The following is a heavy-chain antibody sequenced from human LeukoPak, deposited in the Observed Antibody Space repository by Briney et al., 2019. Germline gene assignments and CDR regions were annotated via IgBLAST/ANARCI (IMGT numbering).Heavy chain of an antibody. CDR3: ANGLDWNSRNGAFDI. V-gene: IGHV3-9*03. D-gene: IGHD1-7*01. Sequence: PGGSLRLSCAASGFTFDDYAMHWVRQAPGKGLEWVSGISWNSGSIGYADSVKGRFTISRDNAKNSLYLQMNSLRAEDMALYYCANGLDWNSRNGAFDIWGQGTMVTVSS. CDR2: ISWNSGSI. J-gene: IGHJ3*02. CDR1: GFTFDDYA.